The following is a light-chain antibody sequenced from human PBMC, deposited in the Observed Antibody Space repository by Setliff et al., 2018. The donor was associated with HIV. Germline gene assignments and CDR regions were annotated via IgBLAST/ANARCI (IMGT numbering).Light chain of an antibody. CDR1: SSDVGGYNY. CDR3: SSYTSSSTFYV. V-gene: IGLV2-14*03. Sequence: QSALTQPASVSGSPGQSITISCTGTSSDVGGYNYVSWYQQHPGKAPKFMIYDVSNRPSGVSNRFSGPKSGNTASLTISGLQAEDEADYYCSSYTSSSTFYVFGTGTKVTVL. J-gene: IGLJ1*01. CDR2: DVS.